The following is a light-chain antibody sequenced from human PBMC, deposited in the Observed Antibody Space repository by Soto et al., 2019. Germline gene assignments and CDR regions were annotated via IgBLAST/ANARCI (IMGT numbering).Light chain of an antibody. Sequence: AIRMTQSPSSLSASTGDRVTITCRASQGISSYLAWYQQKPGQAPKLLIYAASTLPSGVPSRFSGSGSGTDFTLTISCLQSEDFATYYCQQYYSYPLTFGPGTKVDIK. V-gene: IGKV1-8*01. CDR3: QQYYSYPLT. CDR2: AAS. J-gene: IGKJ3*01. CDR1: QGISSY.